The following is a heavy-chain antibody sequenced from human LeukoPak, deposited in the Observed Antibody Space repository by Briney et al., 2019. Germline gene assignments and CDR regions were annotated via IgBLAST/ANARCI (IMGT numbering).Heavy chain of an antibody. CDR2: IYKDGTT. CDR1: GFTVSSNY. D-gene: IGHD2/OR15-2a*01. V-gene: IGHV3-66*01. Sequence: GGSLRLSCAASGFTVSSNYMNWVRQAPGKGLEGVSVIYKDGTTYYADSVKGRFTISRDTSKNTLYLQMNSLRAEDTALYYCARDPGSINGMDVWGQGTTVTVSS. J-gene: IGHJ6*02. CDR3: ARDPGSINGMDV.